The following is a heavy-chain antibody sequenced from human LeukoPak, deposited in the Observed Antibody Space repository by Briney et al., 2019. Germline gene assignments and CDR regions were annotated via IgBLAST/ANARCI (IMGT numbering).Heavy chain of an antibody. CDR2: VYHSGST. J-gene: IGHJ4*02. Sequence: SETLSLTCTVSGGSIGSSGSYWGWIRQPPGKGLEWIGSVYHSGSTYYNPSLKSRVTISVDTSKNQFSLKLSSVTAADTAVYYCARGVQYYDFWSGYSKEILDYWGQGTLVTVSS. CDR3: ARGVQYYDFWSGYSKEILDY. D-gene: IGHD3-3*01. CDR1: GGSIGSSGSY. V-gene: IGHV4-39*07.